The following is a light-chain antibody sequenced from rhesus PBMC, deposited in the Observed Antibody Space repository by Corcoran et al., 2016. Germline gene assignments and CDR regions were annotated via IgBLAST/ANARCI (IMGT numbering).Light chain of an antibody. Sequence: DIQMTQSPSSLSASVGDRVTITCQASQGISNNLVWYKQKPGKVPNLLIYAASTLESGVPSRFSGSGIGTDFTLTISSLQPEDFATYYCQHGYGIPLTFGGGTKVEIK. V-gene: IGKV1S17*01. J-gene: IGKJ4*01. CDR3: QHGYGIPLT. CDR1: QGISNN. CDR2: AAS.